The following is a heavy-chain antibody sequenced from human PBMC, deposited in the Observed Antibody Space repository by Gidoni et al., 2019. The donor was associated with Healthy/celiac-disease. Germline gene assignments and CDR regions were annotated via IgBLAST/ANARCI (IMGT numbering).Heavy chain of an antibody. CDR1: GGSISSSRYY. CDR3: AVLDGYYRWVHYGMDV. Sequence: QLQLQESGPGLVKPSETLSLTCTVSGGSISSSRYYWGWIRQPPGKGLEWIGSIYYSGSTYYNPSLKSRVTISVDTSKNQFSLKLSSVTAADTAVYYCAVLDGYYRWVHYGMDVWGQGTTVTVSS. V-gene: IGHV4-39*01. J-gene: IGHJ6*02. D-gene: IGHD3-3*01. CDR2: IYYSGST.